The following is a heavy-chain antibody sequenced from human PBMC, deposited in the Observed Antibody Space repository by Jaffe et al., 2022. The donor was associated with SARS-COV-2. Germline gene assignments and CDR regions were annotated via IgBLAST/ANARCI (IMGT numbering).Heavy chain of an antibody. CDR3: ARSTYYYDNSGFFVFDY. V-gene: IGHV3-11*01. CDR2: IGSSEKTI. D-gene: IGHD3-22*01. J-gene: IGHJ4*02. Sequence: QVQLVESGGDLVKSGGSLRLSCAASGFTFSDYYMSWIRQAPGKGLEWVSHIGSSEKTIYYADSVKGRFTISRDNAKNSLYLQLNSLRAEDTAVYYCARSTYYYDNSGFFVFDYWGQGTLVTVSS. CDR1: GFTFSDYY.